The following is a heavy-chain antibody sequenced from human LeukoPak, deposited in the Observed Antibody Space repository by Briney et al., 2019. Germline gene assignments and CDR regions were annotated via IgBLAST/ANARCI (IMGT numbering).Heavy chain of an antibody. J-gene: IGHJ4*02. CDR2: INPNSGGT. CDR3: ARAGRHSSGWYGVDY. Sequence: GASVKVSCKASGYTFTSYYMHWVRQAPGQGLEWMGWINPNSGGTNYAQKFQGRVTMTRDTSISTAYMELSRLRSDDTAVYYCARAGRHSSGWYGVDYWGQGTLVTVSS. V-gene: IGHV1-2*02. CDR1: GYTFTSYY. D-gene: IGHD6-19*01.